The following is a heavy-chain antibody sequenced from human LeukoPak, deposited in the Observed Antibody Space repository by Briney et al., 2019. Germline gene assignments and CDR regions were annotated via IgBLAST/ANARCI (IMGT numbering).Heavy chain of an antibody. CDR1: GFTFSSHW. J-gene: IGHJ3*02. V-gene: IGHV3-7*01. D-gene: IGHD5-18*01. Sequence: GGSLRLSCAASGFTFSSHWMSWVRQAPGKGLEWVANIKQDGSEKDYVDSVKGRFTISRDNPKSSLYLQMNSLRAEDTAVYYCAREYSYGYDAFDMWGQGTMVTVSS. CDR2: IKQDGSEK. CDR3: AREYSYGYDAFDM.